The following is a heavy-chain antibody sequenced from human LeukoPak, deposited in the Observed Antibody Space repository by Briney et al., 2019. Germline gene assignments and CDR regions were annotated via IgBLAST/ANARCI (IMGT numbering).Heavy chain of an antibody. CDR3: ATGSSSWYSLDY. CDR1: GFTFSSYG. V-gene: IGHV3-30*03. J-gene: IGHJ4*02. D-gene: IGHD6-13*01. CDR2: ISYDGSNK. Sequence: PGRSLRLSCAASGFTFSSYGMHWVRQAPGKGLEWVAVISYDGSNKYYADSVKGRFTTSRDNSKNTLYLQMNSLRAEDTAVYYCATGSSSWYSLDYWGQGTLVTVSS.